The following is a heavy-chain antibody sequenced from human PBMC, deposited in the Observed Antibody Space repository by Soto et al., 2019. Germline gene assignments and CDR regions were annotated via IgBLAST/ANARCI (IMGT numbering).Heavy chain of an antibody. CDR1: GGTFSSYT. Sequence: ASVKISCKASGGTFSSYTISWVRQATGQGLEWMGWMNPNSGNTGYAQKFQGRVTMTRNTSISTAYMELSSLRSEDTAVYYCARGVVVPAAMIGAIYYMDVWGKGTTVTVSS. V-gene: IGHV1-8*02. D-gene: IGHD2-2*01. CDR3: ARGVVVPAAMIGAIYYMDV. CDR2: MNPNSGNT. J-gene: IGHJ6*03.